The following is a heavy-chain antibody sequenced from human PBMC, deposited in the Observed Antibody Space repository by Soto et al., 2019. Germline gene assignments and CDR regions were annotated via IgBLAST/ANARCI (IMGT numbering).Heavy chain of an antibody. D-gene: IGHD6-13*01. CDR3: ARDKAAAAVNPPGLYYYYGTDF. CDR2: TYYRSKWYN. J-gene: IGHJ6*02. Sequence: SQTLSLTCAISGDSVSSNSAAWNWIRQSPSRGLEWLGRTYYRSKWYNDYAVSVKSRITINPDTSKNQFSLQLNSVTPEDTAVYYCARDKAAAAVNPPGLYYYYGTDFSGPGTTATVSS. V-gene: IGHV6-1*01. CDR1: GDSVSSNSAA.